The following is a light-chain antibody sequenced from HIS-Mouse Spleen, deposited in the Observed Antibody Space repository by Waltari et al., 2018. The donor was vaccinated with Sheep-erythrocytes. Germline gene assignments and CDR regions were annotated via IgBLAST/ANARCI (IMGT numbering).Light chain of an antibody. CDR2: DVS. J-gene: IGLJ1*01. V-gene: IGLV2-11*01. CDR3: CSYAGSYNHV. Sequence: QSALTQPRSVSGSPGQSVTISCTGTNRAVGGYNYVSWYQQHPGKAPKLMIYDVSKRPSGVPDRFSGSKSGNTASLTISGLQAEDEADYYCCSYAGSYNHVFATGTKVTVL. CDR1: NRAVGGYNY.